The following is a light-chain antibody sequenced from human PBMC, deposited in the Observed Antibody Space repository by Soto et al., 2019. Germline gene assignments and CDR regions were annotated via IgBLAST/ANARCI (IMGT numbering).Light chain of an antibody. J-gene: IGKJ4*02. CDR3: QQYNNWSLT. CDR1: HRVSSS. Sequence: GMSTSAATLSLTKGDRASLSCRASHRVSSSLAWYQQKPGQATRLLIYGASTRATDIPPRFSGSGSGTDFTLTISSLQSEEFAVYYCQQYNNWSLTFGEGPRWLS. CDR2: GAS. V-gene: IGKV3-15*01.